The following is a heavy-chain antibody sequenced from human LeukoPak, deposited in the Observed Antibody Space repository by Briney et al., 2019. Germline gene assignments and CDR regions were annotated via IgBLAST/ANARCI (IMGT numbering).Heavy chain of an antibody. CDR2: ISGSDDST. D-gene: IGHD3-16*01. J-gene: IGHJ4*02. Sequence: GSLRIFCGASGFTFSSYGMSWVRQAPGKGLEWVSAISGSDDSTYYADSVRGRFTISRDVSKNTLFLQMNSLRAEDTALYYCTKAKYYHFDYWGQGTLVTVSS. CDR3: TKAKYYHFDY. CDR1: GFTFSSYG. V-gene: IGHV3-23*01.